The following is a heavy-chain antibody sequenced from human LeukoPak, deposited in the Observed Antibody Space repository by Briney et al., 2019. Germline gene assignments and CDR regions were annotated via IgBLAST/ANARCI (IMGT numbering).Heavy chain of an antibody. V-gene: IGHV4-39*01. CDR1: GGSISSRRYY. CDR3: ARHVGRAGDEPYFDY. D-gene: IGHD4-17*01. J-gene: IGHJ4*02. Sequence: SETLSLTCAVSGGSISSRRYYWGWIRQPPGQGLEWIGSIYNSGIMYYDPSLKSRVTISVDTSKNQFSLNLISVTAADTAVYYCARHVGRAGDEPYFDYWGQGALVTVSS. CDR2: IYNSGIM.